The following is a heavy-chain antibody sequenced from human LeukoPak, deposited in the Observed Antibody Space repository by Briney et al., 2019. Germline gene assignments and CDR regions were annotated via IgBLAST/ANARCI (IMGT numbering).Heavy chain of an antibody. J-gene: IGHJ3*02. Sequence: GASVKVSCKASGYTFTSYYMHWVRQAPGQGLEWMGIINPSGGSTSFAQKFQGRVTMTRNTSISTAYMELSSLRSEDTAVYYCARGSRQYDAFDIWGQGTMVTVSS. CDR2: INPSGGST. CDR1: GYTFTSYY. V-gene: IGHV1-46*01. CDR3: ARGSRQYDAFDI. D-gene: IGHD4-11*01.